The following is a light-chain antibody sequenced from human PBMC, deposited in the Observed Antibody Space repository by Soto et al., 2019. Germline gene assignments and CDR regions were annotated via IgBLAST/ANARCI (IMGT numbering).Light chain of an antibody. CDR2: GAS. CDR1: QSVSSSY. Sequence: EIVLTQSPGTLSLSPGERATLSCRASQSVSSSYLAWYQQKPGQAPRLLIYGASSRATGIPDRFSGSGSGTYFTLTISRLEPGDFAFYYCQQYGSWYTFGQGTKLEIK. J-gene: IGKJ2*01. V-gene: IGKV3-20*01. CDR3: QQYGSWYT.